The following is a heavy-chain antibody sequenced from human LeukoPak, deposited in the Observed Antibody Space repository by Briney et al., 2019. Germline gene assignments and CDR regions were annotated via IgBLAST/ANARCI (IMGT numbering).Heavy chain of an antibody. Sequence: ASVKVSCKASGYTFTSYYMHWVRQAPGQGLEWMGIINPSGGSTSYAQKFRGRVTMTRDTSTSTVYMELSSLRSEDTAVYYCARAGRSSGWYDYFDYWGQGTLVTVSS. CDR2: INPSGGST. V-gene: IGHV1-46*01. CDR3: ARAGRSSGWYDYFDY. J-gene: IGHJ4*02. CDR1: GYTFTSYY. D-gene: IGHD6-19*01.